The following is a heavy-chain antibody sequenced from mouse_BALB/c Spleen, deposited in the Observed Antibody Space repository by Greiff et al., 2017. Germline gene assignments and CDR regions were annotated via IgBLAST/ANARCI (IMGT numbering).Heavy chain of an antibody. J-gene: IGHJ4*01. CDR1: GYAFSSYW. V-gene: IGHV1-80*01. CDR2: IYPGDGDT. Sequence: QVHVKQSGAELVRPGSSVKISCKASGYAFSSYWMNWVKQRPGQGLEWIGQIYPGDGDTNYNGKFKGKATLTADKSSSTAYMQLSSLTSEDSAVYFCASGNPLYAMDYWGQGTSVTVSS. CDR3: ASGNPLYAMDY. D-gene: IGHD2-1*01.